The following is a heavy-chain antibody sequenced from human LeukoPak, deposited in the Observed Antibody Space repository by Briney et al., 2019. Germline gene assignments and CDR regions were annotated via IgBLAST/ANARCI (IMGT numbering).Heavy chain of an antibody. D-gene: IGHD1-14*01. CDR1: GFTFSDYT. Sequence: PGGSLRLSCAASGFTFSDYTLNWVRQPPGKGLEWVSFFYTDGNAYYANSVRGRFTVSRDNSKNTLYLQMNSLRDEDTAVYYCARVSSPELYFDYWGQGTLVTVSS. J-gene: IGHJ4*02. CDR2: FYTDGNA. V-gene: IGHV3-66*01. CDR3: ARVSSPELYFDY.